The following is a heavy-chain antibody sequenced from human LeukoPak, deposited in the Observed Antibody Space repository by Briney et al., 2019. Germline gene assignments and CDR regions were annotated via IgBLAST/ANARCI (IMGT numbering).Heavy chain of an antibody. V-gene: IGHV3-23*01. CDR1: GFTFSSYA. CDR2: ISGGGGST. Sequence: GGSLRLSCAASGFTFSSYAVSWVRQAPGKGLEWVSAISGGGGSTYYADSVKGRFTISRDNSKNTLYLQMNSLRAEDTAVYYCAKGIAVAGMYFQHWGQGTLVTVSS. D-gene: IGHD6-19*01. CDR3: AKGIAVAGMYFQH. J-gene: IGHJ1*01.